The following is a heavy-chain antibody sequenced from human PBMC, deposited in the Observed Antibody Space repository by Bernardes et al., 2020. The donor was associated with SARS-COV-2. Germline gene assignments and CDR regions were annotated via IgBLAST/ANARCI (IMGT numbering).Heavy chain of an antibody. CDR3: ARAPDYYDSDGALSGHYFDY. D-gene: IGHD3-22*01. J-gene: IGHJ4*02. V-gene: IGHV4-31*03. CDR2: ITYTGSA. Sequence: SETLSLTCSVSGGSISSSMSSGDYYWTWLRQHPGRGLEWIGYITYTGSAHLNPSLQSRVTISIDTSKNHFSLQVASLTAADTAMYYCARAPDYYDSDGALSGHYFDYWGRGILVNVAS. CDR1: GGSISSSMSSGDYY.